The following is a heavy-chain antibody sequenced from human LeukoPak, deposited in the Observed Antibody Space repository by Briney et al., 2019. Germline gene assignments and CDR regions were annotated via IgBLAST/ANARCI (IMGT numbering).Heavy chain of an antibody. CDR2: ISYDGSNK. CDR3: ARGEGYYDSSGYYYYFDY. D-gene: IGHD3-22*01. CDR1: GFTFSSYA. Sequence: GSLRLSCAASGFTFSSYAMHWVRQAPGKGLEWVAVISYDGSNKYYADSVKGRFTISRDNSKNTLYLQMNSLRAEDTAVYYCARGEGYYDSSGYYYYFDYWGQGTLVTVSS. V-gene: IGHV3-30-3*01. J-gene: IGHJ4*02.